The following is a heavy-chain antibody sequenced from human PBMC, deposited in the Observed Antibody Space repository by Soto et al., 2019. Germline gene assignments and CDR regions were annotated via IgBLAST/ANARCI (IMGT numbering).Heavy chain of an antibody. Sequence: ASVKVSCKASGYTFTSYGISRVRQAPGQGLEWMGWISAYNGNTNYAQKLQGRVTMTTDTSTSTAYMELRSLRSDDTAVYYRASGVGSGPSANFDYWGQGTLVTVSS. CDR1: GYTFTSYG. CDR2: ISAYNGNT. D-gene: IGHD2-15*01. CDR3: ASGVGSGPSANFDY. V-gene: IGHV1-18*01. J-gene: IGHJ4*02.